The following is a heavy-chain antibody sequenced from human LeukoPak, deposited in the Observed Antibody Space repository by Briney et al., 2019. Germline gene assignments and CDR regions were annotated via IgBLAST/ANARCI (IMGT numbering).Heavy chain of an antibody. CDR2: IDPSYSYT. D-gene: IGHD6-13*01. Sequence: GESLKISRKGFRFNFHCYWHGWVRQMPGKGLEWMGRIDPSYSYTNYSPSFQGHVTISADKSISTAYQRTDSLKDVDTTTDYSAGHYSGEDARAYSSILDAFDIWGQGTMVTVSS. CDR3: AGHYSGEDARAYSSILDAFDI. J-gene: IGHJ3*02. V-gene: IGHV5-10-1*01. CDR1: RFNFHCYW.